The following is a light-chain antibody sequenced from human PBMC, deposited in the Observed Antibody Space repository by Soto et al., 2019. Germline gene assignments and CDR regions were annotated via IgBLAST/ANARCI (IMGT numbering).Light chain of an antibody. CDR2: EVN. CDR1: SSDVGGYNY. Sequence: SVLTQPPSPSGSPGQSVTISRPGTSSDVGGYNYVSWYQQHPGKAPKLMIYEVNKRPSGVPDRFSGSKSGNTASLTVSGLQAEDEGDYYCSSHAGSKRVFGTGTKVTVL. CDR3: SSHAGSKRV. J-gene: IGLJ1*01. V-gene: IGLV2-8*01.